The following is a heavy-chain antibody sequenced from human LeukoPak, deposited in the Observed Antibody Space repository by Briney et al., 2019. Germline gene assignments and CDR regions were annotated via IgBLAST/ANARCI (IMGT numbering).Heavy chain of an antibody. CDR2: FDPEDGET. D-gene: IGHD1-26*01. V-gene: IGHV1-24*01. J-gene: IGHJ1*01. CDR1: GYTLTELS. Sequence: ASVKVSCKVSGYTLTELSMHWVRQAPGKGLEWMGGFDPEDGETIYAQKFQGRVTMTRDTSISTAYMELSRLRSDDTAVYYCAREGGSPGKYFQHWGQGTLVTVSS. CDR3: AREGGSPGKYFQH.